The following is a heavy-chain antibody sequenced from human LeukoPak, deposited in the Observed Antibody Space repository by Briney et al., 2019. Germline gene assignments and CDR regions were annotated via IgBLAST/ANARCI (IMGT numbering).Heavy chain of an antibody. Sequence: GGSLRLSCAASGFTFSNYAMSWVRQAPGKGLEWVSGISGSGDTTYYADSVKGRFTISRDNSKNTLYLQMNSLRADDTAVYYCAKTPAAYFYYGMDLWGQGTTVTVSS. CDR3: AKTPAAYFYYGMDL. J-gene: IGHJ6*02. CDR2: ISGSGDTT. CDR1: GFTFSNYA. V-gene: IGHV3-23*01. D-gene: IGHD2-2*01.